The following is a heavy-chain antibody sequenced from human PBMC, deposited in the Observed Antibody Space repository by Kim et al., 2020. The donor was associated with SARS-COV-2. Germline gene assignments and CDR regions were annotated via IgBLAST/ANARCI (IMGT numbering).Heavy chain of an antibody. V-gene: IGHV5-10-1*01. CDR3: ARTATGGYYYYGMDV. J-gene: IGHJ6*02. D-gene: IGHD2-15*01. Sequence: PSFQGNVTISADKSISTAYLQWSSLKASDTAMYYCARTATGGYYYYGMDVWGQGTTVTVSS.